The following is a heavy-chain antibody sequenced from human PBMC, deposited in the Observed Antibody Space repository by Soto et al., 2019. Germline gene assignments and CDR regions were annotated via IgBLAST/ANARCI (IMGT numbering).Heavy chain of an antibody. V-gene: IGHV3-66*01. Sequence: PGGSLRLSCAASGIAVSSNYMTWVRQAPGKGLEWVSVIYSSGSTYYADSVKGRVTISRDRPNNTLYLQMNCLRAEDTAVYYCARVTYGDYVGYFDTWGQGILVTVSS. CDR3: ARVTYGDYVGYFDT. J-gene: IGHJ4*02. D-gene: IGHD4-17*01. CDR1: GIAVSSNY. CDR2: IYSSGST.